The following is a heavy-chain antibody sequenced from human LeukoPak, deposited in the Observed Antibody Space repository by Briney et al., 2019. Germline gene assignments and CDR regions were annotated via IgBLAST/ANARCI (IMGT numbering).Heavy chain of an antibody. CDR1: GFTFSSGD. V-gene: IGHV3-23*01. CDR2: IGTTGDST. J-gene: IGHJ4*02. Sequence: GGSLRLSCAASGFTFSSGDMNWIRQAPGKGLEWISTIGTTGDSTYYADSVKGRFSISRNNSKTTLYLQMNGLRAEDTAVYYCAKSISTQCFDYWGQGTLVTVSS. CDR3: AKSISTQCFDY. D-gene: IGHD3-3*02.